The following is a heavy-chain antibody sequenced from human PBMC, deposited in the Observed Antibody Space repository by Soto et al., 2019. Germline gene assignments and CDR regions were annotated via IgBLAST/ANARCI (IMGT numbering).Heavy chain of an antibody. V-gene: IGHV4-59*01. CDR3: ASSAAMALDP. CDR2: IYYSGST. D-gene: IGHD6-13*01. CDR1: GGSISSYY. Sequence: PSETLSLTSTVSGGSISSYYWSWIRQPPGKGLEWIGYIYYSGSTNYNPSLKSRVTISVDTSKNQFSLKLSSVTAADTAVYYCASSAAMALDPWGQGTLVTVSS. J-gene: IGHJ5*02.